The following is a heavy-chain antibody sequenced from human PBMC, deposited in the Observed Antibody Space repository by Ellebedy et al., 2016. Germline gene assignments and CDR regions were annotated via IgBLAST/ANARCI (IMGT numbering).Heavy chain of an antibody. CDR2: ISWNSGSI. D-gene: IGHD4-17*01. Sequence: SLKISXAASGFTFDDYAMHWVRQAPGKGLEWVSGISWNSGSIGYADSVKGRFTISRDNAKNSLYLQMNSLRAEDTALYYCAKDPDYGDYDWGQGTLVTVSS. J-gene: IGHJ4*02. V-gene: IGHV3-9*01. CDR1: GFTFDDYA. CDR3: AKDPDYGDYD.